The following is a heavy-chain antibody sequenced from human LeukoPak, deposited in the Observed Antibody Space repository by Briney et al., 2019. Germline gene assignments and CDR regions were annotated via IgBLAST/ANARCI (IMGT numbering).Heavy chain of an antibody. CDR1: GGSIDY. Sequence: SETLSLTCSVSGGSIDYWSWIRQPPGKGLEWIGYIYYSGDTNYNPSLRSRVTISIDTSKNQFSLKLSSVTAADTAVYYCARRGGYCSGGSCELDYWGQGTLVTVSS. CDR2: IYYSGDT. J-gene: IGHJ4*02. V-gene: IGHV4-59*01. CDR3: ARRGGYCSGGSCELDY. D-gene: IGHD2-15*01.